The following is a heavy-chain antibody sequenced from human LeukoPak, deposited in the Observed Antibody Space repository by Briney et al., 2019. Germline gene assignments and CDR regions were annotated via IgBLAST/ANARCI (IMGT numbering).Heavy chain of an antibody. D-gene: IGHD6-13*01. Sequence: GGSLRLSCGASGFTFSNHWMHWVRHVPGKGLVWVSRINGDGSRTIYADSVKGRFTISRDNAKNTVYLQMNSLRPEDTALYYCAKDIEAAAGTYFDYWGQGTLVTVSS. V-gene: IGHV3-74*01. CDR3: AKDIEAAAGTYFDY. J-gene: IGHJ4*02. CDR2: INGDGSRT. CDR1: GFTFSNHW.